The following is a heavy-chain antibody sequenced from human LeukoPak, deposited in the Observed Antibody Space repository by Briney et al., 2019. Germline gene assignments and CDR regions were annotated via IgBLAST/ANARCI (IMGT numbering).Heavy chain of an antibody. D-gene: IGHD2-2*01. J-gene: IGHJ4*02. CDR1: GFTFSSYG. V-gene: IGHV3-30*02. CDR3: AKDGVKYCSSSNCYAGFDY. CDR2: IRYDGSNK. Sequence: GGSLRLSCTASGFTFSSYGMHWVRQAPGKGLEWVAFIRYDGSNKYYADSVKGRFTISRDNSKNTLYLQMNSLRAEDTAVYYCAKDGVKYCSSSNCYAGFDYWGQGTLVTVSS.